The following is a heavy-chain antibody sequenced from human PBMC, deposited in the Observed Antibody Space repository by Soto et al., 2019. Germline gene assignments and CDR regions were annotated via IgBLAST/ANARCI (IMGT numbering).Heavy chain of an antibody. J-gene: IGHJ4*02. Sequence: PGGSLRLSCAASGFTFSSYGMHWVRQAPGKGLEWVAVIWYDGSNKYYADSVKGRFTISRDNSKNTLYLQMNSLRAEDTAVYYCAREGYGDYVQFDYWGQGTLVTVSS. D-gene: IGHD4-17*01. V-gene: IGHV3-33*01. CDR3: AREGYGDYVQFDY. CDR1: GFTFSSYG. CDR2: IWYDGSNK.